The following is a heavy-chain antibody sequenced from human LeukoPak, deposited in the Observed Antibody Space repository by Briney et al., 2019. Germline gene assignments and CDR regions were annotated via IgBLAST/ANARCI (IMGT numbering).Heavy chain of an antibody. CDR1: GFTSSSYW. V-gene: IGHV3-74*01. Sequence: PGGSLRLSCAASGFTSSSYWMHWVRQAPGKGLVWVSRINSDGSSTSYADSVKGRFTISRDNAKNTLYLQMNSLRAEDTAVYYCAREIYGSGSYQGPSSNWFDPWGQGTLVTVSS. CDR3: AREIYGSGSYQGPSSNWFDP. CDR2: INSDGSST. J-gene: IGHJ5*02. D-gene: IGHD3-10*01.